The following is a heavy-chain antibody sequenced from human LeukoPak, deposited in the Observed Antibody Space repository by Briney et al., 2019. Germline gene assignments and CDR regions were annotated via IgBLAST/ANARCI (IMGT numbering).Heavy chain of an antibody. CDR1: GGTFSSYA. Sequence: SVKVSCKASGGTFSSYAISWVRQAPGQGLEWMGGIIPIFGTANYAQKFQGRVTITADESTSTAYVELSSLRSEDTAVYYCARDTGYCSGGSCYLPPADAFDIWGQGTMVTVSS. D-gene: IGHD2-15*01. CDR3: ARDTGYCSGGSCYLPPADAFDI. CDR2: IIPIFGTA. V-gene: IGHV1-69*13. J-gene: IGHJ3*02.